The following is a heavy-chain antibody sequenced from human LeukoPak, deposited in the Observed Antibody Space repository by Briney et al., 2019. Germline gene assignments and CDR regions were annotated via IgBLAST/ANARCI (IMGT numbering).Heavy chain of an antibody. D-gene: IGHD4-17*01. CDR3: ARHSEKTTVTYFDY. Sequence: KPSETLSLTCTVSGGSISSSSDYWGWIRQPPGKGLEWIGSIYYSGSTYYNPSLKSRVTISVDTSKNQFSLKLSSVTAADTAVYYCARHSEKTTVTYFDYWGQGTLVTVSS. J-gene: IGHJ4*02. V-gene: IGHV4-39*01. CDR2: IYYSGST. CDR1: GGSISSSSDY.